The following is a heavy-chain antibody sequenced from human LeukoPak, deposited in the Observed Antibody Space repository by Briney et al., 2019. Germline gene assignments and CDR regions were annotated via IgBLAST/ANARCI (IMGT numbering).Heavy chain of an antibody. CDR3: ARGNQLLQWATWFDP. V-gene: IGHV4-34*01. D-gene: IGHD2-2*01. CDR1: GGSFSDYY. J-gene: IGHJ5*02. Sequence: SETLSLTCAVYGGSFSDYYWSWIRQPPGKGLEWIGEINHSGSTNYNPSLKSRVTISVDTSKNQFSLKLSSVTAADTAVYYCARGNQLLQWATWFDPWGQGTLVTVSS. CDR2: INHSGST.